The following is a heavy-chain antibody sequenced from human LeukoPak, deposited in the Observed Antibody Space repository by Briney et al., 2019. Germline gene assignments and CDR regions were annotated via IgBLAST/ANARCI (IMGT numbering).Heavy chain of an antibody. D-gene: IGHD3-9*01. V-gene: IGHV3-21*01. CDR2: LTSHSSYK. CDR3: ARGTHYYDILTGLGY. CDR1: GFTFSSYK. Sequence: GGSLRLSCEASGFTFSSYKMNWVRQAPGKGLEWVSSLTSHSSYKYYADSVKGRFTISRDNTNNSLYLQMNSLRAEDTAVYYCARGTHYYDILTGLGYWGQGTLVTVSS. J-gene: IGHJ4*02.